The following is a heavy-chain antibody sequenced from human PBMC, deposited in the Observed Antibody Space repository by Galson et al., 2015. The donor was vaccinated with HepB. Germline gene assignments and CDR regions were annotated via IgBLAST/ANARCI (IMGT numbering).Heavy chain of an antibody. CDR2: INHSGST. D-gene: IGHD5-18*01. Sequence: SETLSLTCAVYGGSFSGYYWSWIRQPPGKGLEWIGEINHSGSTNYNPSLKSRVTISVDTSKNQFSLKLSSVTAADTAVYYCARASPNPWIQLWLGTFDPWGQGTLVTVSS. V-gene: IGHV4-34*01. CDR3: ARASPNPWIQLWLGTFDP. CDR1: GGSFSGYY. J-gene: IGHJ5*02.